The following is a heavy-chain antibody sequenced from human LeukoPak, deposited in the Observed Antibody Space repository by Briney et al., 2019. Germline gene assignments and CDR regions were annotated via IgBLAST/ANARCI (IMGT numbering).Heavy chain of an antibody. V-gene: IGHV3-30*03. Sequence: GGSLRLSCAASGFTFSSYGMHWVRQAPGKGLEWVAVISYDGSNKYYADSVKGRFTISRDNPKNTLYLQMNSLRAEDTAVYYCARGYCYDSSGYNWFDPWGQGTLVTVSS. CDR3: ARGYCYDSSGYNWFDP. CDR1: GFTFSSYG. J-gene: IGHJ5*02. CDR2: ISYDGSNK. D-gene: IGHD3-22*01.